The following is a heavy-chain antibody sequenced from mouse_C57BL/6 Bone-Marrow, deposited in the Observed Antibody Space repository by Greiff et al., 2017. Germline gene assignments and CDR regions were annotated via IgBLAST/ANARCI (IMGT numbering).Heavy chain of an antibody. Sequence: EVMLVESGGGLVKPGGSLKLSCAASGFTFSSYAMSWVRQTPEKRLEWVATISGGGGYTYYPDNVKGRFTISRDNAKNILYLQMSRLKSEDTAMYYCARHLIKYGNYEYFDFWGKGTTLTVSS. D-gene: IGHD2-10*02. CDR2: ISGGGGYT. J-gene: IGHJ2*01. V-gene: IGHV5-4*03. CDR3: ARHLIKYGNYEYFDF. CDR1: GFTFSSYA.